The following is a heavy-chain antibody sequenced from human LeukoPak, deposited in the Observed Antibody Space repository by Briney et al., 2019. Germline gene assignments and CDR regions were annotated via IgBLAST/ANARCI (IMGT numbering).Heavy chain of an antibody. CDR3: ARLVGYCSSTSCYQPFFDY. CDR2: IYYSGST. J-gene: IGHJ4*02. D-gene: IGHD2-2*03. Sequence: PSETLSLTCTVSGGSISSSSYYWGWIRQPPGKGLEWIGSIYYSGSTYYNPSLKSRVTISVDTSKNQFSLKLSSVTAADTAVYYCARLVGYCSSTSCYQPFFDYWGQGTLVTVSS. V-gene: IGHV4-39*01. CDR1: GGSISSSSYY.